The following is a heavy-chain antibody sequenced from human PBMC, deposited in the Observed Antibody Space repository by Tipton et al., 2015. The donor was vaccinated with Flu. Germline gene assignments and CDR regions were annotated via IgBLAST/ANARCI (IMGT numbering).Heavy chain of an antibody. Sequence: AASGFTFSSYAMSWVRQAPGKGLEWVSAISGSGGGTYYADSVKGRFTISRDNSKNTLYLQMNSLRAEDTAVYYCAKVKTYNYYFDYWGQGTLVTVSS. CDR1: GFTFSSYA. CDR3: AKVKTYNYYFDY. V-gene: IGHV3-23*01. D-gene: IGHD1-14*01. CDR2: ISGSGGGT. J-gene: IGHJ4*02.